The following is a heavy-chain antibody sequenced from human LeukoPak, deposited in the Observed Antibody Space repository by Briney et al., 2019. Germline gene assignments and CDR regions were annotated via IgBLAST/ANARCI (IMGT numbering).Heavy chain of an antibody. V-gene: IGHV3-48*03. CDR3: ALLTPAGTSSDY. D-gene: IGHD6-19*01. J-gene: IGHJ4*02. Sequence: GGSLRLSCAASGFTFSIYEMNWVRQAPGKGLEWVSYISSSGSTIYYADSAKGRFTISRDNAKNSLYLQMNSLRAEDTAVYYCALLTPAGTSSDYWGQGTLVTVSS. CDR2: ISSSGSTI. CDR1: GFTFSIYE.